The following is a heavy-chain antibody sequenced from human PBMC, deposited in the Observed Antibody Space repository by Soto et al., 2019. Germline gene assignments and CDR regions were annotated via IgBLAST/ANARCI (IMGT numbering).Heavy chain of an antibody. CDR2: INPNSGGT. V-gene: IGHV1-2*04. D-gene: IGHD1-20*01. CDR1: GYTFTGYY. CDR3: ARDRITGTPDSKGGGMDV. J-gene: IGHJ6*02. Sequence: ASVKVSCKASGYTFTGYYMHWVRQAPGQGLEWMGWINPNSGGTNYAQKFQGWVTMTRDTSISTAYMELSRLRSDDTAVYYCARDRITGTPDSKGGGMDVWGQGTTVTVS.